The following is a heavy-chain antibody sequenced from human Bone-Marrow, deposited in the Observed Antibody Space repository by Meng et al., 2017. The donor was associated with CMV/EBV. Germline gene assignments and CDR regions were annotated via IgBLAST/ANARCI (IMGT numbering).Heavy chain of an antibody. CDR1: GFTVSSNY. J-gene: IGHJ4*02. CDR3: AREARSYTSYYFDY. V-gene: IGHV3-53*01. D-gene: IGHD1-26*01. Sequence: GESLKISCAASGFTVSSNYMSWVRQAPGKGLEWVSVIYSGGSTYYADSVKGRFTISRDNSKNTLYLQMNSLRAEDTAVYYCAREARSYTSYYFDYWGQGTLVTAPQ. CDR2: IYSGGST.